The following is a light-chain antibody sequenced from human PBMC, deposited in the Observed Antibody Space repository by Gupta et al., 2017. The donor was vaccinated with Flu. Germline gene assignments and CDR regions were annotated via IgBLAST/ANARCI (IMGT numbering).Light chain of an antibody. CDR1: GLPKHF. V-gene: IGLV3-25*03. J-gene: IGLJ3*02. CDR2: KDS. Sequence: SFELTQPSSVSVSPGQTARLTCSGDGLPKHFAYWYQQKPGQAPLLLIYKDSQRSSGIPDRFSGSGSGTTVTLSITGVQAEDEADYYCQSEDSSGTWVFGGGTKLTVL. CDR3: QSEDSSGTWV.